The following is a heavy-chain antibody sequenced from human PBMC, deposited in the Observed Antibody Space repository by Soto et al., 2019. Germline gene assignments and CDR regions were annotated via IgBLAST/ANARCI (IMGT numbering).Heavy chain of an antibody. Sequence: SVKVSCKASGYPLTGNYLHWVRQAPGQGLEWMGGIIPIFGTANYAQKFERRVTITADESTSTAYMELSSLRSEDTAVYYCARSGGYQLLLTYYFDYWGQGTLVTVSS. CDR1: GYPLTGNY. V-gene: IGHV1-69*13. CDR3: ARSGGYQLLLTYYFDY. J-gene: IGHJ4*02. CDR2: IIPIFGTA. D-gene: IGHD2-2*01.